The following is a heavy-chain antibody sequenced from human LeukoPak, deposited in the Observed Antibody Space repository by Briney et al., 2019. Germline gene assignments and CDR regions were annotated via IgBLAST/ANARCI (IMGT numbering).Heavy chain of an antibody. D-gene: IGHD2-15*01. CDR3: AKDEVVVVAATLYDY. J-gene: IGHJ4*02. V-gene: IGHV3-23*01. Sequence: GGSLRLSCAASGFTLSSYAMSWVRQAPGKGLEWVSAISGSGGSTYYADSVKGRFTISRDNSKNTLYLQMNSLRAEDTAVYYCAKDEVVVVAATLYDYWGQGTLVTVSS. CDR2: ISGSGGST. CDR1: GFTLSSYA.